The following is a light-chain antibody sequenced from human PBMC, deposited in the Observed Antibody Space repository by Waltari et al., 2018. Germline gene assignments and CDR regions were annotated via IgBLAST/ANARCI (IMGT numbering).Light chain of an antibody. CDR1: SSDVGNFNL. V-gene: IGLV2-23*02. CDR3: CSYAGSRTYV. Sequence: GSPGQSITISCTGTSSDVGNFNLVSWYQQHPGKVPKLIIYEVSKRPSGVSNHFSGSKSGNTASLTISGLRAEDEADYYCCSYAGSRTYVFGTGTKVTVL. CDR2: EVS. J-gene: IGLJ1*01.